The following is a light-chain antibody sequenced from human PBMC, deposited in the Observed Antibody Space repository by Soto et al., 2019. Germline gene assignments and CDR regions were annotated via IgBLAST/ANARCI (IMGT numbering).Light chain of an antibody. CDR3: QQYGSSPLLT. CDR1: QSVNSYY. CDR2: GAS. Sequence: EIVLTQSPGTLSLSPGERATFSCRASQSVNSYYLAWYQHKPGQAPRLLIYGASTRATGIPDRFSGSGAGTDFTLTISRLEPEDFAVHYCQQYGSSPLLTFGGGTKVEIK. J-gene: IGKJ4*01. V-gene: IGKV3-20*01.